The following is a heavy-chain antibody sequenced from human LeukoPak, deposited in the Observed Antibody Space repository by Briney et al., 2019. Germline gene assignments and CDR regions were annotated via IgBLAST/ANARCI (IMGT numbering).Heavy chain of an antibody. CDR1: GGSISSYY. Sequence: SETLSLICTVSGGSISSYYWSWIRQPPGKGLEWIGYIYTSGSTNYNPSLKSRVTISVDTSKNQFSLKLSSVTAADTAVYYCARHVITTPYFDYWGQGTLVTVSS. D-gene: IGHD3-22*01. CDR3: ARHVITTPYFDY. CDR2: IYTSGST. J-gene: IGHJ4*02. V-gene: IGHV4-4*09.